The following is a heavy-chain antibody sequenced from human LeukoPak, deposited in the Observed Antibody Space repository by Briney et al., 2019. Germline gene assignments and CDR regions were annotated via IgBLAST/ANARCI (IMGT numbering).Heavy chain of an antibody. Sequence: SETLSLTCTVSGGSISIGGYYWSWIRQPPGKGLEWIGEINHSGSTNYNPSLKSRVTISVDTSKNQFSLKLSSVTAADTAVYYCASQGAYCGGDCYSHYFDYWGQGTLVTVSS. J-gene: IGHJ4*02. V-gene: IGHV4-34*01. CDR2: INHSGST. CDR3: ASQGAYCGGDCYSHYFDY. CDR1: GGSISIGGYY. D-gene: IGHD2-21*02.